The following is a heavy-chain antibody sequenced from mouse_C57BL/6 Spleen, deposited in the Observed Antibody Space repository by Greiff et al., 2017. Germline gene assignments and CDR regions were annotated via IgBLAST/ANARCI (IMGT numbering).Heavy chain of an antibody. CDR2: ISYDGSN. CDR3: AKWLPYDYAMDY. V-gene: IGHV3-6*01. D-gene: IGHD2-2*01. Sequence: ESGPGLVKPSQSLSLTCSVTGYSITSGYYWNWIRQFPGNKLEWMGYISYDGSNNYNPSLKNRISITRDTSKNQFFLKLNSVTTEDTATYYCAKWLPYDYAMDYWGQGTSVTVSS. CDR1: GYSITSGYY. J-gene: IGHJ4*01.